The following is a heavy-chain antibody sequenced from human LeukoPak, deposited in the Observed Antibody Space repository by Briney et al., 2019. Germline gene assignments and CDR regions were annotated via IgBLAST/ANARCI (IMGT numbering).Heavy chain of an antibody. D-gene: IGHD3-9*01. CDR2: IIPIFGTA. CDR1: GGTFSSYA. CDR3: AIPKNDILTGYDY. V-gene: IGHV1-69*05. Sequence: ASVKVSCKASGGTFSSYAISWVRQAPGQGLEWMGGIIPIFGTASYAQKFQGRVTITTDESTSTAYMELSSLRSEDTAVYYCAIPKNDILTGYDYWGQGTLVTVSS. J-gene: IGHJ4*02.